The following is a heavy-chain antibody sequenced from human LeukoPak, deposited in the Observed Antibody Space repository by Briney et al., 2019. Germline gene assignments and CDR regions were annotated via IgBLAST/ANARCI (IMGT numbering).Heavy chain of an antibody. V-gene: IGHV4-59*08. D-gene: IGHD2-21*01. Sequence: PSETLSLTCTVSGGSISSYYWSWIRQPPAKGLEWIGYIYYTGSTNYNPSLKSRVTISLDTSKNQFSLKLSSVTAADTAMYYCARLPLFHYMDVWGKGTTVTVSS. CDR2: IYYTGST. CDR1: GGSISSYY. CDR3: ARLPLFHYMDV. J-gene: IGHJ6*03.